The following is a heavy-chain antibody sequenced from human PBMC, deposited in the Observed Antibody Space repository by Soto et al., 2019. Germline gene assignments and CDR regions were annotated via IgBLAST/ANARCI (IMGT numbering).Heavy chain of an antibody. Sequence: PGGSLRLSCAASGFTFSNAWINWVRQAPGKGLEWVGRVKSKNDGGTTDFAAPVKGRFAISRGDSKNMVYLEMNSLQPEDTAIYYCTTDSYITSIIVRFDYWGHGTLVTVSS. CDR2: VKSKNDGGTT. CDR3: TTDSYITSIIVRFDY. J-gene: IGHJ4*01. D-gene: IGHD3-22*01. V-gene: IGHV3-15*07. CDR1: GFTFSNAW.